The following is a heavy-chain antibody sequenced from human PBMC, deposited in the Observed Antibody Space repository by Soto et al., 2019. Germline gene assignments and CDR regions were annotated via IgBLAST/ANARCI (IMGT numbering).Heavy chain of an antibody. V-gene: IGHV2-5*02. Sequence: QITLKESGPALVKPTQTLTLTCTFSGFSLSTSGVGVGWIRQPPGKALEWLALIYWDDDKRYSPSLKSRLTITKATSKNQVVLTMTNMDPVDTATYYCAHIIAAAGTYYYYGMDVWGQGTTVTVSS. D-gene: IGHD6-13*01. CDR2: IYWDDDK. J-gene: IGHJ6*02. CDR3: AHIIAAAGTYYYYGMDV. CDR1: GFSLSTSGVG.